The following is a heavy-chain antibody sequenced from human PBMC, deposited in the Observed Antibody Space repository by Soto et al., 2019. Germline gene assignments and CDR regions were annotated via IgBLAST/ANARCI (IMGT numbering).Heavy chain of an antibody. J-gene: IGHJ4*02. CDR2: IYHSGST. D-gene: IGHD5-12*01. CDR1: GGSISSGGYS. V-gene: IGHV4-30-2*01. CDR3: ARGADIVAGGFDY. Sequence: QLQLQESGSGLVKPSQTLSLTCAVSGGSISSGGYSWSWIRQPPGKGLEWIGYIYHSGSTYYNPSLKSRVTISVDXSXXXXXXXXXXVTAADTAVYYCARGADIVAGGFDYWGQGTLVTVSS.